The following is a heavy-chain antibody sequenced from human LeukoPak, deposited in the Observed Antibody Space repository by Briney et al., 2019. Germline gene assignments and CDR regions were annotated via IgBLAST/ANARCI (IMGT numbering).Heavy chain of an antibody. V-gene: IGHV3-23*01. CDR2: VSGSGAHT. J-gene: IGHJ4*02. CDR1: GFTFSSYA. CDR3: AKSRGWLQIWDY. D-gene: IGHD5-24*01. Sequence: GGSLRLSCAASGFTFSSYAMTWVRQAPGKGLQWVSAVSGSGAHTYYADSVKGRFTISRDNSRDTLYLQMNSLRAEDTAIYYCAKSRGWLQIWDYWGQGTLVTVSS.